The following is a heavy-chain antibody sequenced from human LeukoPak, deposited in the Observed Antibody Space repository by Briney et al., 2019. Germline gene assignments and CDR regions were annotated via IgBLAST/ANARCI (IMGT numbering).Heavy chain of an antibody. CDR2: IYYSGST. CDR3: ARGVAGFGIPYWYFDL. D-gene: IGHD6-19*01. V-gene: IGHV4-59*01. J-gene: IGHJ2*01. CDR1: GGSISSYY. Sequence: SETLSLTCTVSGGSISSYYWSWIRQPPGKGLEWIGYIYYSGSTNYNPSLKSRVTISVDTSKNQFSLKLSSVTAADTAVYYCARGVAGFGIPYWYFDLWGRGTLVTVSS.